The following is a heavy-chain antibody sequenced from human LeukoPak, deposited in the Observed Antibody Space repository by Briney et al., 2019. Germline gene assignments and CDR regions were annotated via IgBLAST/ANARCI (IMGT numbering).Heavy chain of an antibody. J-gene: IGHJ4*02. Sequence: PGGSLRLSCAASGFTFSGYGMHWVRQAPGKGLEWVAFIRYDGSNKYYADSVKGRFTTSRDNSKNTLYLQMNSLRAEDTAVYYCAKDDGYYDSSGLRPFDYWGQGTLVTVSS. CDR1: GFTFSGYG. D-gene: IGHD3-22*01. V-gene: IGHV3-30*02. CDR2: IRYDGSNK. CDR3: AKDDGYYDSSGLRPFDY.